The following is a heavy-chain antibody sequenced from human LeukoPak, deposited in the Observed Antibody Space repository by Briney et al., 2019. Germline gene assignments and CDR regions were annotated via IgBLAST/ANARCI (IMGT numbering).Heavy chain of an antibody. D-gene: IGHD3-9*01. Sequence: ASVKVSCKASGYTFTVYYMHWVRQAPGQGLEWMGWINPNSGGTNYAQKFQGRVSMTRDTSISTAYMELSRLRSDDTAVYYCARSPADILTGDYFDYWGQGTLVTVSS. CDR1: GYTFTVYY. V-gene: IGHV1-2*02. CDR3: ARSPADILTGDYFDY. CDR2: INPNSGGT. J-gene: IGHJ4*02.